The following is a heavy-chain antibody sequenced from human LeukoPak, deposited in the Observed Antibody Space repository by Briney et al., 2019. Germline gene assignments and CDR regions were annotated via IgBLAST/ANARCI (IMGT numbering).Heavy chain of an antibody. J-gene: IGHJ6*03. Sequence: GASVKVSCKASGYTFTMYYIHWVRQAPGQGLEWMGMINPSDGATTYAQRFQGRVTMTRDMSTTTVYMDLRSLRFEVTAVYFCARDQRGWLRGNLGGVLASYYTYYYMDVWGRGTTATVSS. CDR3: ARDQRGWLRGNLGGVLASYYTYYYMDV. V-gene: IGHV1-46*01. CDR1: GYTFTMYY. D-gene: IGHD3-16*01. CDR2: INPSDGAT.